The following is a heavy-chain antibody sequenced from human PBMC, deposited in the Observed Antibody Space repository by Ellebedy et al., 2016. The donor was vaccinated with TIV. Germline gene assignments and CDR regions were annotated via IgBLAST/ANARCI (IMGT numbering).Heavy chain of an antibody. CDR3: ARASEIWAGYYFDY. Sequence: GGSLRLXXAASGFTFSSYGMHWVRQAPGKGLEWVAVISYDGSNKYYADSVKGRFTISRDNSKNTLYLQMNSLRAEDTAVYYCARASEIWAGYYFDYWGQGTLVTVSS. V-gene: IGHV3-30*03. CDR1: GFTFSSYG. CDR2: ISYDGSNK. J-gene: IGHJ4*02. D-gene: IGHD3-16*01.